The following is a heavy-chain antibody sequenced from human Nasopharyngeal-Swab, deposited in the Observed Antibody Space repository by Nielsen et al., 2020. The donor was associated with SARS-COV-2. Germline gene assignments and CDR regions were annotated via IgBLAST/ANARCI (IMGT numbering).Heavy chain of an antibody. CDR2: IYYSGST. D-gene: IGHD6-19*01. CDR3: ARHLAVADTSYYYYYYMDV. Sequence: SETLSLTCTVSGGSISSYYWSWIRQPPGKGLEWIGYIYYSGSTNYNPSLKSRVTISVDTSKNQFSLKLSSVTAADTAVYYCARHLAVADTSYYYYYYMDVWGKGTTVTVSS. CDR1: GGSISSYY. V-gene: IGHV4-59*08. J-gene: IGHJ6*03.